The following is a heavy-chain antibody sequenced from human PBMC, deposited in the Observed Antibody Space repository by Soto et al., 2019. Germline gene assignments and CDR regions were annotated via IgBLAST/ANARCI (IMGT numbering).Heavy chain of an antibody. J-gene: IGHJ6*02. V-gene: IGHV1-18*01. D-gene: IGHD2-8*01. Sequence: ASVKVSCKASGYTFTSYGISWVRQAPGQGLEWMGWISAYNGNTNYAQKLQGRVTMTTDTSTSTAYMELRSLRSDDTAVYYCARDRVMVYGDPGVYGMDVWGQGTTVTVSS. CDR2: ISAYNGNT. CDR1: GYTFTSYG. CDR3: ARDRVMVYGDPGVYGMDV.